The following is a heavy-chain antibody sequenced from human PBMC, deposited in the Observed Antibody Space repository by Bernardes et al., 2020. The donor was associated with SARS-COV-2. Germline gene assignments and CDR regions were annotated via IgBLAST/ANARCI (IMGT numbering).Heavy chain of an antibody. CDR2: IWPSGSR. Sequence: SETLSLTCGVNAASSSDYYWTWIRQTPAKGLEWIGDIWPSGSRNSNPSLKRRLTMSVDRSKNQLYLKLTSVTAADTAVYYCARGKVGGDPRPPTQDPFDVWAQFVPEGRGDPRPPTHDAFDMWGQGTMVIVSS. J-gene: IGHJ3*02. CDR3: ARGKVGGDPRPPTQDPFDVWAQFVPEGRGDPRPPTHDAFDM. CDR1: AASSSDYY. V-gene: IGHV4-34*01. D-gene: IGHD3-10*01.